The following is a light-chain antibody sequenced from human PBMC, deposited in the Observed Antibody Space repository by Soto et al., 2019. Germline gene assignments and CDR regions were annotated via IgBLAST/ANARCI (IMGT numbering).Light chain of an antibody. CDR2: KDT. CDR3: LSADNSGTYRV. J-gene: IGLJ3*02. V-gene: IGLV3-25*03. CDR1: ALTKQY. Sequence: SYELAQPPSVSVSPGQTARITCSGDALTKQYACWYQLKPGQAPVLAMYKDTERPSGIPERFSGSSSGTTVTLTISGVQAEDEADYYCLSADNSGTYRVFGGGTKLIVL.